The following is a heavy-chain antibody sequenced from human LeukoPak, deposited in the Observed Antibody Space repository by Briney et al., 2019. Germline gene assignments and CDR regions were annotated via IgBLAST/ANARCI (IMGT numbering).Heavy chain of an antibody. V-gene: IGHV3-15*01. D-gene: IGHD3-10*01. CDR3: TTDYYYDSGSYYGLFHY. J-gene: IGHJ4*02. Sequence: PGGSLRLSCAASGFTFSDAWMSWVRQAPGKGLEWVGRIKSKTDGGTTDYAAPVKGRFTISRDDSKNTLYLQMNSLETEDAAVYYCTTDYYYDSGSYYGLFHYWGQGTLVTVSS. CDR2: IKSKTDGGTT. CDR1: GFTFSDAW.